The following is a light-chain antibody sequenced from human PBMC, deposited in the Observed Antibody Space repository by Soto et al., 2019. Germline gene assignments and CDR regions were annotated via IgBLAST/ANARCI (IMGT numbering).Light chain of an antibody. CDR1: QSISSW. J-gene: IGKJ1*01. CDR2: KAS. V-gene: IGKV1-5*03. Sequence: DIQMTQSPSTLSASVGDRVTITCRASQSISSWLAWYQQKPGKATKLLIYKASSLESGVPSRFSGSGSGTEFTLTISSLQPDDFATYYGQQYNSYPWTFGQGTKVEIK. CDR3: QQYNSYPWT.